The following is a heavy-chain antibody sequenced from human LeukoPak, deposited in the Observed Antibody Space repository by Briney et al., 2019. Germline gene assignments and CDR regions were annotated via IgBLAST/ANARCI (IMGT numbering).Heavy chain of an antibody. V-gene: IGHV4-4*07. Sequence: SETLSLTCTVSGVSISSYYWSWIRQPAGKGLEWIGRIYTSGSTDYNPSLKSRVTMSVDTSKNQFSVKLSSVTAADTAVYYCARGIAAASARPFDIWGQGTMVTVSS. CDR1: GVSISSYY. CDR3: ARGIAAASARPFDI. CDR2: IYTSGST. J-gene: IGHJ3*02. D-gene: IGHD6-13*01.